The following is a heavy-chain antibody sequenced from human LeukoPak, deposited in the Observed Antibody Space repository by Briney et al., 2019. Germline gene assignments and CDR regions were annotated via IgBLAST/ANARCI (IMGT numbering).Heavy chain of an antibody. D-gene: IGHD5-24*01. J-gene: IGHJ3*02. Sequence: GGSLRLSCAASGFTFSSYWMSWVRQAPGKGLEWVANIKQDGSEEYYVDSVKGRFTISRDNAKNSLYLQMNSLRAEDTAVYYCARLTVEMATIIPRDAFDIWGQGTMVTVSS. CDR2: IKQDGSEE. CDR3: ARLTVEMATIIPRDAFDI. V-gene: IGHV3-7*01. CDR1: GFTFSSYW.